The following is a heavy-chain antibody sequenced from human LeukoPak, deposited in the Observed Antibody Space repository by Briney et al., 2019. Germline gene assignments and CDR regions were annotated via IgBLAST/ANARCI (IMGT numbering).Heavy chain of an antibody. Sequence: GGSLRLSCAASGFTFSRYAMNWVRQAPGKGLEWVSGISGSGGSTNYADSVKGRYTISRDNSKNTLYLQMNSLRAEDTAVYYCAKDLAIYGVADDAFDIWGQGTMVTVSS. J-gene: IGHJ3*02. CDR2: ISGSGGST. D-gene: IGHD3-3*01. CDR3: AKDLAIYGVADDAFDI. CDR1: GFTFSRYA. V-gene: IGHV3-23*01.